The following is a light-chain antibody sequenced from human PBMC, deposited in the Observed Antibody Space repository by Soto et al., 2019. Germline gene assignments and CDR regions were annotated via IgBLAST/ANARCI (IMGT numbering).Light chain of an antibody. V-gene: IGKV3-11*01. CDR3: QQQIHWPLT. CDR2: AAS. J-gene: IGKJ4*01. CDR1: QTVFTG. Sequence: EIVLTQSPATLSLSPGDRATLSCRASQTVFTGLAWYQKKPGQVPRLLIHAASNSAPGIPASFSGSGSGTDFPLTISSLEPQDFAIFYCQQQIHWPLTFGAGTKVEIK.